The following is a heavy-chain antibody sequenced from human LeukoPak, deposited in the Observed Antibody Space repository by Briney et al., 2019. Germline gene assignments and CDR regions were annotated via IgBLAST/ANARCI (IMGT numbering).Heavy chain of an antibody. CDR3: ARDRVAAAGKGLYYYYGMDV. V-gene: IGHV4-59*01. Sequence: SETLSLTCTVSGGSISSYYWSWIRQPPGKGLEWIGYIYYSGSTNYNPSLKSRVTISVDTSKNQFSLKLSSVTAADTAVYYCARDRVAAAGKGLYYYYGMDVRGQGTTVTVSS. D-gene: IGHD6-13*01. CDR2: IYYSGST. CDR1: GGSISSYY. J-gene: IGHJ6*02.